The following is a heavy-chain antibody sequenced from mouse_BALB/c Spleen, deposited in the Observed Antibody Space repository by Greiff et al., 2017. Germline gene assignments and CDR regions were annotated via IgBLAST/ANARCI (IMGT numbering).Heavy chain of an antibody. Sequence: QVQLQQSGAELVRPGTSVKLSCKASGYTFTNYWLGWVKQRPGHGLEWIGAIYPGGGYTNYNETFKGKATLTADTSSSTTYLQLSSLTSEDAAVYFCARGRCMVTTYAMDYWGQGTSVTVSS. V-gene: IGHV1-63*02. CDR1: GYTFTNYW. J-gene: IGHJ4*01. D-gene: IGHD2-2*01. CDR3: ARGRCMVTTYAMDY. CDR2: IYPGGGYT.